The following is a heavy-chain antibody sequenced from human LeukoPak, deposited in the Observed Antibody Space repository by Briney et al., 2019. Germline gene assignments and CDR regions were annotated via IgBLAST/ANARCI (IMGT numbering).Heavy chain of an antibody. Sequence: GESLKISCKGSGYSFTSYWIGWVRQMPGKGLDCMGIIYPGDSDTRYSPSFQGQVTISADKSISTAYLQWSTVKASDTAMYYCARSGRRYNWFDPWGQGTLVTVSS. CDR2: IYPGDSDT. CDR3: ARSGRRYNWFDP. CDR1: GYSFTSYW. J-gene: IGHJ5*02. D-gene: IGHD2-15*01. V-gene: IGHV5-51*01.